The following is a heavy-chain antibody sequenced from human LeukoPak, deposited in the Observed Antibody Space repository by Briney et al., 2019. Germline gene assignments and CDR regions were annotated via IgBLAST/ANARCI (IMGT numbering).Heavy chain of an antibody. J-gene: IGHJ4*02. CDR3: ARARGSCAGGRCYSEY. V-gene: IGHV3-21*01. Sequence: GGSLRLSCAASGFTFSSYTMNWVRQAPGKGLEWVSSIGSGSSYIYYADSVKGRFSISRDNAKNSLYLQLSSLRVEDTAVYYGARARGSCAGGRCYSEYWGQGTLVTVSS. D-gene: IGHD2-8*02. CDR1: GFTFSSYT. CDR2: IGSGSSYI.